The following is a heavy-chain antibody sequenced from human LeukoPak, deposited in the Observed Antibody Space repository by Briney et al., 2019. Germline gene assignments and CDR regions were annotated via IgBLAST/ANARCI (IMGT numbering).Heavy chain of an antibody. V-gene: IGHV3-21*01. CDR2: ISSSSSYI. J-gene: IGHJ5*02. CDR1: GFTFSSYS. CDR3: ARGCSYSSSSLSGHVVNWFDP. D-gene: IGHD6-13*01. Sequence: PGRTLRLSCAASGFTFSSYSMNRVRQAPGKGLEWVSSISSSSSYIYYADAVKGRFTISRDNAKNSLYLQMNSLRAEDTAVYYCARGCSYSSSSLSGHVVNWFDPWGQGTLVTVSS.